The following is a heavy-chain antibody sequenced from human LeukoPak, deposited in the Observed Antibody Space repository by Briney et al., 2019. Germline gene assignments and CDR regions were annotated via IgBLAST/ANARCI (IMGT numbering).Heavy chain of an antibody. CDR1: GFTVSSSY. CDR3: ARVGVGTVAGDYFDD. J-gene: IGHJ4*02. CDR2: IYGGGDI. V-gene: IGHV3-53*04. Sequence: GGSLRLSCTASGFTVSSSYMTWVRQAPGKGLDWVSLIYGGGDIFYSDSVKGRFTISRHNSENTLYLQMNNLRAEDTAVYYCARVGVGTVAGDYFDDWGQGTLVTVSS. D-gene: IGHD6-19*01.